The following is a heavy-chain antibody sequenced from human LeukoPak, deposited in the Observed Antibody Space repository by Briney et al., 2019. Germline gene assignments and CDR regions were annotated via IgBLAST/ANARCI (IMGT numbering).Heavy chain of an antibody. D-gene: IGHD6-13*01. CDR1: GFTFSSYE. CDR2: ILYDGGSK. Sequence: GGSLRLSCAASGFTFSSYEMNWVRQAPGKGLEWVAVILYDGGSKYYADSVKGRFTISRDNSKNTLYLQMNSLRAEDTAVYYCARSDSSSWYHSDPEYFQHWGQGTLVTVSS. V-gene: IGHV3-30*03. J-gene: IGHJ1*01. CDR3: ARSDSSSWYHSDPEYFQH.